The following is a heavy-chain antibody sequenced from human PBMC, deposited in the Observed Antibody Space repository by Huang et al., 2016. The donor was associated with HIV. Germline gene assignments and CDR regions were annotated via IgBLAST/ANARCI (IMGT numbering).Heavy chain of an antibody. CDR1: GFSFTSYD. V-gene: IGHV3-30*03. CDR2: VSNEGNEK. Sequence: QGQLVESGGGVVQPGRSLRLSCAASGFSFTSYDMQWVRQVPGKGLDWVSFVSNEGNEKYDADSVKGRFTISRDKFKNTLYLQMNSLRTGDTAVYFCLPAGHVSHYYYMDVWGKGTTVSVSS. CDR3: LPAGHVSHYYYMDV. J-gene: IGHJ6*03.